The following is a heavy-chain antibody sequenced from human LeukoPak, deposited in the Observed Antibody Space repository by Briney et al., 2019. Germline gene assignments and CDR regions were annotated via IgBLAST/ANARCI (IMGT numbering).Heavy chain of an antibody. Sequence: SETLSLTCTVSGGSISSSYWSWIRQPPGKGLEWIGYSSYSGSSNYNPSLKSRVTMSVDTSKNQFSLKLSSVTAADTAVYYCARSVHTIFGVVIFDYWGQGTLVTVSS. CDR2: SSYSGSS. V-gene: IGHV4-59*01. D-gene: IGHD3-3*01. J-gene: IGHJ4*02. CDR1: GGSISSSY. CDR3: ARSVHTIFGVVIFDY.